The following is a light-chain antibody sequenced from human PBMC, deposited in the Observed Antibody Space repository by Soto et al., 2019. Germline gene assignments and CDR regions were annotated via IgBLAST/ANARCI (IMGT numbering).Light chain of an antibody. CDR3: QHFNDYYVE. V-gene: IGKV1-5*03. J-gene: IGKJ1*01. CDR1: QNIYIW. Sequence: DIQMTQSPSTLSASVGDRVTITRRASQNIYIWLAWYQQKPGKAPRVVINKASTLESGVPSRFSGSGLGTEFTLTIDSLQPDDFATYYCQHFNDYYVEVGQGTRVEVK. CDR2: KAS.